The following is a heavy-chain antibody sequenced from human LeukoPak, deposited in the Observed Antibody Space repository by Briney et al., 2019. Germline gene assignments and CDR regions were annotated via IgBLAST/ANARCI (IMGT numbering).Heavy chain of an antibody. J-gene: IGHJ4*02. CDR3: AGTAFGVVSHSIDY. V-gene: IGHV3-48*01. CDR2: ISSSSSTI. D-gene: IGHD3-3*01. CDR1: GFTFSSYS. Sequence: SGGSLRLSCAASGFTFSSYSMNWVRQAPGEGLEWVSYISSSSSTIYYADSVKGRFTISRDNAKNSLYLQMNSLRAEDTAVYYCAGTAFGVVSHSIDYWGQGTLVTVSS.